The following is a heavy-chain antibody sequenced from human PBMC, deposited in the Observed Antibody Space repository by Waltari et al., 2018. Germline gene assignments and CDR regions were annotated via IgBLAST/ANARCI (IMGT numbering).Heavy chain of an antibody. CDR2: IYHSGST. J-gene: IGHJ5*02. Sequence: QVQLQESGPGLVKPSETLSLTCAVSGYSISRGYYWGWIRQPPGKGLEWIGSIYHSGSTYYNPSLKSRVTISVDTSKNQFSLKLSSVTAADTAVYYCARGGYITMVRGPKGLGWFDPWGQGTLVTVSS. D-gene: IGHD3-10*01. V-gene: IGHV4-38-2*01. CDR1: GYSISRGYY. CDR3: ARGGYITMVRGPKGLGWFDP.